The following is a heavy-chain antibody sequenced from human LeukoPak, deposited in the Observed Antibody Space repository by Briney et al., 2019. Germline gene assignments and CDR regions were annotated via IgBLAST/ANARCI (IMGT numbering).Heavy chain of an antibody. CDR3: ARAQGQWLVQSHFDY. V-gene: IGHV1-18*01. J-gene: IGHJ4*02. D-gene: IGHD6-19*01. Sequence: ASVKVSCKASGYTFTSYGISWVRQAPGQGLEWMGWISAYNGNTNYAQKLQGRVTMTTDTSTSTAYMELRSLRSDDTAVYYCARAQGQWLVQSHFDYWGQGTLVTVSS. CDR2: ISAYNGNT. CDR1: GYTFTSYG.